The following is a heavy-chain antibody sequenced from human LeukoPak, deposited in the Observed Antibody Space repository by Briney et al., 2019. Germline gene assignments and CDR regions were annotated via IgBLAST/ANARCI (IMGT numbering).Heavy chain of an antibody. CDR2: VNPNSGNT. V-gene: IGHV1-8*01. CDR3: ARSPTTSNWFDP. CDR1: GYTFTSYD. Sequence: ASVKVSCKASGYTFTSYDINWVRQATGQGLEWMGWVNPNSGNTGYAQKFQGRVTMTRNTSISTAYMELSSLRSEDTAVYYCARSPTTSNWFDPWGQGTLVTVSS. D-gene: IGHD1-26*01. J-gene: IGHJ5*02.